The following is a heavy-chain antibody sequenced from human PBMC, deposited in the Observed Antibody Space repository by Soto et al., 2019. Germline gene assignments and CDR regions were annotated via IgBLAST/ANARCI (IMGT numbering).Heavy chain of an antibody. Sequence: GGSLRLSCEVSGFTFSDYPMSWVRQAPGKGLEWVAVIGGFSGSGFGGTTYYADFAKGRFTISRDNSKNTLYLQMNSLRAEDTAVYYCARVGEYSYGPDYWGQGTLVTVSS. D-gene: IGHD5-18*01. CDR1: GFTFSDYP. J-gene: IGHJ4*02. CDR3: ARVGEYSYGPDY. V-gene: IGHV3-23*01. CDR2: IGGFSGSGFGGTT.